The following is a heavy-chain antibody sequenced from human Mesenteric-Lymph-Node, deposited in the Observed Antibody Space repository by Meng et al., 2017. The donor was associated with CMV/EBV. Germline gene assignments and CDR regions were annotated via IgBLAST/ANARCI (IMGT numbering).Heavy chain of an antibody. Sequence: GESLKISCAASGFTFSSYAMSWVRQAPGKGLEWVSAISGSGGSTYYADSVKGRFTISRDNSKNTLYLQMNSLRAEDTAVYYCAKKYCSSTSCYPPRSYYFDYWGQGTLVTVSS. V-gene: IGHV3-23*01. CDR3: AKKYCSSTSCYPPRSYYFDY. D-gene: IGHD2-2*01. CDR1: GFTFSSYA. J-gene: IGHJ4*02. CDR2: ISGSGGST.